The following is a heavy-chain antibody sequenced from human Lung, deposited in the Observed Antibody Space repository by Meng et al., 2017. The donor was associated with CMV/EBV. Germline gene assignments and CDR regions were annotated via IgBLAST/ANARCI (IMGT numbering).Heavy chain of an antibody. CDR3: ARSGSSGWIDY. D-gene: IGHD6-19*01. V-gene: IGHV6-1*01. CDR2: TYYRSKWYN. CDR1: GDSVASNSAA. Sequence: QLHQSEPGLANTSHTPALTCAHSGDSVASNSAAWNWIRQCPSRGLEWLGRTYYRSKWYNGYAVSVKSRITINPDTSKNQFSLQLNSVTPEDTAMYYCARSGSSGWIDYWGQGTLVTVSS. J-gene: IGHJ4*02.